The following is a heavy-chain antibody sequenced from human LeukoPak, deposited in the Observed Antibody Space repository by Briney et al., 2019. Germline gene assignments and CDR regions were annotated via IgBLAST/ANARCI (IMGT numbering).Heavy chain of an antibody. Sequence: GGSLRLSCAASGFTSNSYEMNWVRQAPGKGLEWVSSITSSSSYLYYADSVKGRFTISRDNAKNSLYLQMNSLRAEDTAVYYCAREVDTAMAYDAFDIWGQGTMVTVSS. J-gene: IGHJ3*02. D-gene: IGHD5-18*01. CDR3: AREVDTAMAYDAFDI. CDR1: GFTSNSYE. CDR2: ITSSSSYL. V-gene: IGHV3-21*01.